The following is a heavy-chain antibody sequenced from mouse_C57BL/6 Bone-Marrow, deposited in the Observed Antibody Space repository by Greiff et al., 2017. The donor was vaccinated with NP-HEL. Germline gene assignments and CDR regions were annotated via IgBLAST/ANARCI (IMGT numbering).Heavy chain of an antibody. CDR2: ISSGSSTI. Sequence: EVQVVESGGGLVKPGGSLKLSCAASGFTFSDYGMHWVRQAPEKGLEWVAYISSGSSTIYYADTVKGRFTISRDNAKNTLFLQMTSLRSEDTAMYYCAKDYYGSSGAYWGQGTLVTVSA. J-gene: IGHJ3*01. CDR3: AKDYYGSSGAY. V-gene: IGHV5-17*01. D-gene: IGHD1-1*01. CDR1: GFTFSDYG.